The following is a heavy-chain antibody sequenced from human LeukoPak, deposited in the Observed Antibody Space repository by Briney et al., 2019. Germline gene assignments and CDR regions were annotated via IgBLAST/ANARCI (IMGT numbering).Heavy chain of an antibody. V-gene: IGHV3-21*01. Sequence: GGPLRLSCAASGFTFSSYSMNWVRQAPGKGLEWVSSISSSSSYIYYADSVKGRFTISRDNAKNSLYLQMNSLRAEDTAVYYCARESSVDAFDIWGQGTMVTVSS. J-gene: IGHJ3*02. CDR1: GFTFSSYS. CDR2: ISSSSSYI. CDR3: ARESSVDAFDI.